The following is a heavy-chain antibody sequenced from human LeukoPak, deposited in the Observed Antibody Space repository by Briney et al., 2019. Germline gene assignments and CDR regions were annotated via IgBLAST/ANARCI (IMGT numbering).Heavy chain of an antibody. Sequence: GGSLRLSCAASGFTFSTYSMNWVRQAPGKGLEWVSSIGTSNSFIYYADSVKGRFTISRDNAKNSLSLQMNSLRAEDTAVYYCARDASRYCSGGSCYSPSRVDVWGQGTTVTVSS. CDR3: ARDASRYCSGGSCYSPSRVDV. CDR2: IGTSNSFI. J-gene: IGHJ6*02. CDR1: GFTFSTYS. D-gene: IGHD2-15*01. V-gene: IGHV3-21*01.